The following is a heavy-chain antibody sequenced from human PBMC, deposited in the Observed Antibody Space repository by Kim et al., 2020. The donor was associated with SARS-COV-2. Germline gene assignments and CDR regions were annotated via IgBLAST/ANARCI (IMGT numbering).Heavy chain of an antibody. Sequence: GGSLRLSCAASGFTFSDAWMSWVRQAPGKGLEWLGRIKSRTDGGSTDYAAPVKVTFTISRDDSKNTLYLQMDRLKTEDTAVFYCTTWSGSCWGQGTLVTV. CDR2: IKSRTDGGST. CDR1: GFTFSDAW. D-gene: IGHD3-10*01. J-gene: IGHJ4*02. V-gene: IGHV3-15*01. CDR3: TTWSGSC.